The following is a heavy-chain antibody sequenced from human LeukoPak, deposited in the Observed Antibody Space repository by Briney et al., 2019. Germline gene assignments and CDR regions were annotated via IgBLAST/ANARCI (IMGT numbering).Heavy chain of an antibody. CDR2: IRSKANSYAT. V-gene: IGHV3-73*01. J-gene: IGHJ4*02. Sequence: GGSLKLSCAASGFTFSGSAMHWVRQASGKGLEWVGRIRSKANSYATAYAASVKGRFTISRDDSKNTAYLQMNSLKTEDTAVYYCTRMDYYDSPFDYWGQGTLVTVSS. CDR3: TRMDYYDSPFDY. D-gene: IGHD3-22*01. CDR1: GFTFSGSA.